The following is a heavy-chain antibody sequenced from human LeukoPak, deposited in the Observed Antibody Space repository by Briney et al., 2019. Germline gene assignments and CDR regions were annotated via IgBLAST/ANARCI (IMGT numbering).Heavy chain of an antibody. Sequence: PAQSLSLTCAVSGFTFKNYAIHWDRQPQPAGMGWEAVVPFDGNNKFHADSVKERLTTSRDNYTKTLCLQMSSLRNAATAASYCARGKGCSCTSYCARRFDPWGEG. J-gene: IGHJ5*02. CDR1: GFTFKNYA. V-gene: IGHV3-30-3*01. CDR2: VPFDGNNK. D-gene: IGHD2-2*01. CDR3: ARGKGCSCTSYCARRFDP.